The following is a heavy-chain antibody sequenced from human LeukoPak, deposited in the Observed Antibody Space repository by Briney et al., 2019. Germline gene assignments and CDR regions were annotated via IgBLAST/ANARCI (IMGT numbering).Heavy chain of an antibody. CDR1: GYTFTSYA. CDR2: INPNSGGT. V-gene: IGHV1-2*02. D-gene: IGHD4-17*01. CDR3: AREVDYGDYESPFDY. Sequence: ASVKVSCKASGYTFTSYAMNWVRQAPGQGLEWMGWINPNSGGTNYAQKFQGRVTMTRDTSISTAYMELSRLRSDDTAVYYCAREVDYGDYESPFDYWGQGTLVTVSS. J-gene: IGHJ4*02.